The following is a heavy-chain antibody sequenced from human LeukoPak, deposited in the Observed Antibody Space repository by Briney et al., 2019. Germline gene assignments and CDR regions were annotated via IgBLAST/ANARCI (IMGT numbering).Heavy chain of an antibody. Sequence: GGSLRLSXAASGFTFSSYSMNWVRQAPGKGLEWVSSISSSSSYIYYADSVKGRFTISRDNAKNSLYLQMNSLRAEDTAVYYCARTIAAAGTLDFDYWGQGTLVTVSS. CDR3: ARTIAAAGTLDFDY. V-gene: IGHV3-21*01. J-gene: IGHJ4*02. CDR1: GFTFSSYS. CDR2: ISSSSSYI. D-gene: IGHD6-13*01.